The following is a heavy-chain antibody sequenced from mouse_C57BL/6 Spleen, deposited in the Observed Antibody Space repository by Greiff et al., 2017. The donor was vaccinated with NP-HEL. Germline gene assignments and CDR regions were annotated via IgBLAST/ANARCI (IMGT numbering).Heavy chain of an antibody. V-gene: IGHV1-18*01. CDR2: INPNNGGT. D-gene: IGHD1-1*01. Sequence: VQLKESGPELVKPGASVKIPCKASGYTFTDYNMDWVKQSHGKSLEWIGDINPNNGGTIYNQKFKGKATLTVDKSSSTAYMELRSLTSEDTAVYYCARGYYGSSLYWYFDVWGTGTTVTVSS. CDR1: GYTFTDYN. J-gene: IGHJ1*03. CDR3: ARGYYGSSLYWYFDV.